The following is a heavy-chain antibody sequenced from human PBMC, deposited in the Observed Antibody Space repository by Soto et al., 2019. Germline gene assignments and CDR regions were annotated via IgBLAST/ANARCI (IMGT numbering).Heavy chain of an antibody. CDR1: GFTFSSYG. V-gene: IGHV3-33*01. D-gene: IGHD6-19*01. J-gene: IGHJ6*02. Sequence: GGSLRLSCAASGFTFSSYGMHWVRQAPGKGLEWVAVIWYDGSNKYYADSVKGRFTISRDNSKNTLYLQMNSLRAEDTAVYYCARGEYSSEMWYYGMDVWGQGTTVTVSS. CDR3: ARGEYSSEMWYYGMDV. CDR2: IWYDGSNK.